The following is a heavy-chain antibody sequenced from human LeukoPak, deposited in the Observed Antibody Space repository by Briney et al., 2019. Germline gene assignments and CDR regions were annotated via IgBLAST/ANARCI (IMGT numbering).Heavy chain of an antibody. V-gene: IGHV4-34*01. CDR1: GGSFSGYY. J-gene: IGHJ6*02. D-gene: IGHD5-12*01. Sequence: SETLSLTCAVYGGSFSGYYWSWIRQPPGKGLEWIGEINHSGSTNYNPSLKSRVTMSVDTSKNQFSLKLSSVTAADTAVYYCARGVVATLRSYYYYGMDVWGQGTTVTVSS. CDR2: INHSGST. CDR3: ARGVVATLRSYYYYGMDV.